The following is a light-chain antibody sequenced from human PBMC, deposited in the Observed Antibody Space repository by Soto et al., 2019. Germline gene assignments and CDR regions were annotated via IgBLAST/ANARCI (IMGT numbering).Light chain of an antibody. CDR2: SAS. CDR3: QQYGSSPQT. V-gene: IGKV3-20*01. J-gene: IGKJ1*01. CDR1: QTVGSNY. Sequence: EIVLPQSPGTLSLSPGERATLSCRASQTVGSNYLAWYQQKLGQAPRLLIYSASSRATGIPDRFSGRGSGTDFTLTISRLETEDFAVYYCQQYGSSPQTFGQGTKVEL.